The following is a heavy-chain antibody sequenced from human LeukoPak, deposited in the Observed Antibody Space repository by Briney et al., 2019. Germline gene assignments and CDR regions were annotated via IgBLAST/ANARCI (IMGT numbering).Heavy chain of an antibody. J-gene: IGHJ4*02. V-gene: IGHV1-3*01. CDR2: INAGNGNT. Sequence: ASVKVSCKASGYTFTSYAMHWVRQAPGQRLEWMGWINAGNGNTKYSQKFQGRVTMTRNTSISTAYMELSSLRSEDTAVYYCARSPLSYYDSSGYMGGAYYFDYWGQGTLVTVSS. D-gene: IGHD3-22*01. CDR1: GYTFTSYA. CDR3: ARSPLSYYDSSGYMGGAYYFDY.